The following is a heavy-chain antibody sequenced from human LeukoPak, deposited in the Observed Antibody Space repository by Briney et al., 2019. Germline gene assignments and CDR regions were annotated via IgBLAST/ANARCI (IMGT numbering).Heavy chain of an antibody. J-gene: IGHJ4*02. Sequence: SETLSLTCTVSGASISSYYWSWIRQPPGKGLEWIGFIHYSGSTNYNPSLKSRVTISVDTSKNQFSLRLSSVTAADTAVYYCARDRSDGSGYYGYYFDYWGQGTLVSVSS. D-gene: IGHD3-22*01. CDR3: ARDRSDGSGYYGYYFDY. CDR2: IHYSGST. CDR1: GASISSYY. V-gene: IGHV4-59*01.